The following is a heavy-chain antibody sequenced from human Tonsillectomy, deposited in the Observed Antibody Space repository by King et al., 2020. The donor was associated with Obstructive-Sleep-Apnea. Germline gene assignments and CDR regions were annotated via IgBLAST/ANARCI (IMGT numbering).Heavy chain of an antibody. CDR3: ARDPAGWIGIVATGGYFDY. CDR2: IYHSGSA. Sequence: QLQESGPGLGKPSETLSLTCTVSGYSISRGYYWGWSRQPPGKGLEWIVSIYHSGSASYNPSLKSRVTISVDTSKNQFSLKLSSVTAADTAVYYCARDPAGWIGIVATGGYFDYWGQGTLAT. D-gene: IGHD5-12*01. J-gene: IGHJ4*02. CDR1: GYSISRGYY. V-gene: IGHV4-38-2*02.